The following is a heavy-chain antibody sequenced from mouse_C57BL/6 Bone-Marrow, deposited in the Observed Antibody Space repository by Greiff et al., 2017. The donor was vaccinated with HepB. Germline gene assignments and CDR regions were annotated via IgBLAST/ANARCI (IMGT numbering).Heavy chain of an antibody. J-gene: IGHJ2*01. V-gene: IGHV1-69*01. D-gene: IGHD2-3*01. CDR1: GYTFTSYW. CDR3: ARGWLLRPDY. Sequence: QVQLQQPGAELVMPGASVKLSCKASGYTFTSYWMHWVKQRPGQGLEWIGDIDPSDSYTNYNQKFKGKSTLTVDKSSSTAYMQLSSLTSEDSAVYYCARGWLLRPDYWGQGTTLTVSS. CDR2: IDPSDSYT.